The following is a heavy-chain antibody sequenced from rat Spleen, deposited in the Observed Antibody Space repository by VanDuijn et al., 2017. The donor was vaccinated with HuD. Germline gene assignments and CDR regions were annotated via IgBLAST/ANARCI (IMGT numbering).Heavy chain of an antibody. CDR1: GFTFSSFP. CDR2: INSDGSRT. J-gene: IGHJ2*01. Sequence: EVQLVESGGGLVQPGRSMTLSCAASGFTFSSFPMAWVRQAPTKGLEWVATINSDGSRTNYRDSVKGRFTISRDNAKSTLYLQMDSLRSEDTATYYCARYYGYNYFDYWGQGVMVTVSS. D-gene: IGHD1-9*01. CDR3: ARYYGYNYFDY. V-gene: IGHV5-46*01.